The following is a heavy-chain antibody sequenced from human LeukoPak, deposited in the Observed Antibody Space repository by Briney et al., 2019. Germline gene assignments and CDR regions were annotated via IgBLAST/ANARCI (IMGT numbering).Heavy chain of an antibody. CDR2: IYYSGST. CDR1: GGSISSSSYY. J-gene: IGHJ6*04. CDR3: AREFYYGSGSLPYDY. D-gene: IGHD3-10*01. Sequence: SETLSLTCTVSGGSISSSSYYWGWIRQPPGKGLEWIGSIYYSGSTYYNPSLKSRVTISVDTSKNQFSLKLSSVTAADTAVYYCAREFYYGSGSLPYDYWGKGTTVTVSS. V-gene: IGHV4-39*07.